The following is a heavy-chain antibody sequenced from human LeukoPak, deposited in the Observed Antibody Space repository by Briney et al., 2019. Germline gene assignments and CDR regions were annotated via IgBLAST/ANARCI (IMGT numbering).Heavy chain of an antibody. D-gene: IGHD2-2*01. CDR1: GYTFTNYG. J-gene: IGHJ3*02. Sequence: ASVKVSCKASGYTFTNYGISWVRQAPVQGLEWMGWISPYNDYTNYAQKLQGRVTMTTDTSTSTGYMELRSLRSDDTAVYYCARWYCSSTSCYAGAFDMWGQGTMVTVSS. CDR3: ARWYCSSTSCYAGAFDM. CDR2: ISPYNDYT. V-gene: IGHV1-18*04.